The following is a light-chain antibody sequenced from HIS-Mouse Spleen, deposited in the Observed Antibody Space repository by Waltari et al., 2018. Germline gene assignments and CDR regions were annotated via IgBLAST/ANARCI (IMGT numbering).Light chain of an antibody. Sequence: SYERPPPPSVSLSPGPMARTPCSGCALPKKYAYWYQQKSGQAHVLVIYEDSKRPSGIPERFSGSSSGTMATLTISGAQVEDEADYYCYSTDSSGNHRVFGGGTKLTVL. CDR3: YSTDSSGNHRV. V-gene: IGLV3-10*01. J-gene: IGLJ2*01. CDR2: EDS. CDR1: ALPKKY.